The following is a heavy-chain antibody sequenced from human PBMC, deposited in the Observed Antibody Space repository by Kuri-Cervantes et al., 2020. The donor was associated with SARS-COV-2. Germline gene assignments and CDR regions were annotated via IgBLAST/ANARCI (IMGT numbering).Heavy chain of an antibody. Sequence: SVQVSCKASGGTFSSYAISWVRQAPGQGLEWMGGIIPIFGTANYAQKFQGRVTITTDESTSTAYMELSSLRSEDTAVYHCASGSIAAAGTLPSFDYWGQGTLVTVSS. V-gene: IGHV1-69*05. J-gene: IGHJ4*02. CDR1: GGTFSSYA. CDR2: IIPIFGTA. D-gene: IGHD6-13*01. CDR3: ASGSIAAAGTLPSFDY.